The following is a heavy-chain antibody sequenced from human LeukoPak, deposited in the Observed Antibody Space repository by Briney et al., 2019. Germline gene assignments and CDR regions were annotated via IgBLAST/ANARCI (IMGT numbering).Heavy chain of an antibody. Sequence: SETLSLTCTVSGDSISSGGYYWNWIRQHPGKGLEWIGHIYYSGDTYYNPSLQSRVTISLDTTKNPFSLKLNSATAADTAVYYCASNDGRIRFLEFYWGQGTLVTVSS. CDR2: IYYSGDT. J-gene: IGHJ4*02. V-gene: IGHV4-31*03. CDR1: GDSISSGGYY. CDR3: ASNDGRIRFLEFY. D-gene: IGHD3-3*01.